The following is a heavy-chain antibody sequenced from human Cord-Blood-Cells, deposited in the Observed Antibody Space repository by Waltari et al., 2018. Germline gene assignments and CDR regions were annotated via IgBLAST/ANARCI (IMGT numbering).Heavy chain of an antibody. CDR2: INHSGST. D-gene: IGHD4-17*01. CDR3: ARTPNYGDDLKNENAFDI. V-gene: IGHV4-34*01. J-gene: IGHJ3*02. Sequence: QVQLQQWGAGLLKPSETMSLTCAVYGGYFSGYYWRWIRQPPGQGLEWIGEINHSGSTNYNPSLKSRVTISVDTSKNQFSLKLSSVTAADTAVYYCARTPNYGDDLKNENAFDIWGQGTMVTVSS. CDR1: GGYFSGYY.